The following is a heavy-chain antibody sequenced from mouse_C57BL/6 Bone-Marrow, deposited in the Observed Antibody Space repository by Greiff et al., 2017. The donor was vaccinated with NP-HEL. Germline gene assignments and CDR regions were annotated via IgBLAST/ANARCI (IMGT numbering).Heavy chain of an antibody. CDR3: AAGYYDYDHAMDY. CDR1: GFTFSDYY. CDR2: INYDGSST. Sequence: EVKLMESEGGLVQPGSSMKLSCTASGFTFSDYYMAWVRQVPEKGLEWVANINYDGSSTYYLDSLKSRFIISRDNAKNILYLQMSSLKSEDTATYYCAAGYYDYDHAMDYWGQGTSVTVSS. D-gene: IGHD2-4*01. V-gene: IGHV5-16*01. J-gene: IGHJ4*01.